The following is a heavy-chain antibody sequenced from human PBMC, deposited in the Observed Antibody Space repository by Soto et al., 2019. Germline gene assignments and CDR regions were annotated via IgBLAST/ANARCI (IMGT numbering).Heavy chain of an antibody. CDR1: VADINSGCFT. V-gene: IGHV4-31*03. CDR3: GTIGVSGYLEV. D-gene: IGHD3-16*02. Sequence: PSETLSLTCSVSVADINSGCFTLTWILRHAGKGLEWRGYISHSGSTDYNPCLKSRLSISGDTPQHHLSLRLTSVTAADAAVYYCGTIGVSGYLEVWGQGTTVTFSS. CDR2: ISHSGST. J-gene: IGHJ6*01.